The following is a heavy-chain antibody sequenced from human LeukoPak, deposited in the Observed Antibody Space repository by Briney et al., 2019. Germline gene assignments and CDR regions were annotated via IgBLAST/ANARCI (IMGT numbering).Heavy chain of an antibody. D-gene: IGHD4-17*01. CDR1: GYTLTELF. CDR3: ARDLTGDSGY. Sequence: ASVKVSCQGFGYTLTELFMDRVRQAPGKGVEWMGGFDSEDGETIYAQKFQGRVTMTEDTSTDTAYMELSSLRSEDTAVYYCARDLTGDSGYWGQGTLVTVSS. J-gene: IGHJ4*02. V-gene: IGHV1-24*01. CDR2: FDSEDGET.